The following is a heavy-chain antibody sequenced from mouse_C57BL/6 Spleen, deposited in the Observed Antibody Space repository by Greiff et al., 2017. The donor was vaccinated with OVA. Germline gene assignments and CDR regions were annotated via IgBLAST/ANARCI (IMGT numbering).Heavy chain of an antibody. Sequence: QVQLQQPGAELVKPGASVKLSCKASGYTFTSYWMHWVKQRPGQGLEWIGMIHPNSGSTNYNEKFKSKATLTVDKSSSTAYMQLSSLTSEDSAVYYCARSEPTAQATWFAYWGQGTLVTVSA. D-gene: IGHD3-2*02. CDR2: IHPNSGST. J-gene: IGHJ3*01. CDR3: ARSEPTAQATWFAY. CDR1: GYTFTSYW. V-gene: IGHV1-64*01.